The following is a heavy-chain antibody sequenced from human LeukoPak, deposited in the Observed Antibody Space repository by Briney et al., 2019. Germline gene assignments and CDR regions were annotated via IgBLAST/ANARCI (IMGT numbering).Heavy chain of an antibody. CDR1: GFTFSSYE. CDR3: ARDSGSGFDY. J-gene: IGHJ4*02. V-gene: IGHV3-48*03. D-gene: IGHD6-19*01. Sequence: PGGSLRLSCAASGFTFSSYEMNWVRQAPGKGLEWVSYISSSGSTIYYADFVKGRFTISRDNAKNSLYLQMNSLRAEDTAVYYCARDSGSGFDYWGQGTLVTVSS. CDR2: ISSSGSTI.